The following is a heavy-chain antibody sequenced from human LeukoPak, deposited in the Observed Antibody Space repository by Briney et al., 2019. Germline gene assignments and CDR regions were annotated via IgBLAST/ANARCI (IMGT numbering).Heavy chain of an antibody. CDR2: IYYSGST. CDR1: DGSISSYY. D-gene: IGHD3-22*01. J-gene: IGHJ6*02. CDR3: ARSDYYDSSARMDV. V-gene: IGHV4-59*08. Sequence: SETLSLTCTVSDGSISSYYWSWIRQPPGKGLEWIGYIYYSGSTNYNPSLKSRVTISVDTSKNQFSLKLSSVTAADTAVYYCARSDYYDSSARMDVWGQGTTVTVSS.